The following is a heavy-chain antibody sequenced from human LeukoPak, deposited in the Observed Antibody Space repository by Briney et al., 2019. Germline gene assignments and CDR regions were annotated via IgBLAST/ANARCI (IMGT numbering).Heavy chain of an antibody. V-gene: IGHV1-69*06. CDR1: GGTFSSYA. Sequence: SVKVSCKASGGTFSSYAISWVRQAPGQGLEWMGGIIPIFGTANYAQKFQGRVTITADKSTSTAYMELSSLRSEDTAVYYCASASDIAPKNYYYMDVWGKGTTVTVSS. D-gene: IGHD2-15*01. CDR3: ASASDIAPKNYYYMDV. J-gene: IGHJ6*03. CDR2: IIPIFGTA.